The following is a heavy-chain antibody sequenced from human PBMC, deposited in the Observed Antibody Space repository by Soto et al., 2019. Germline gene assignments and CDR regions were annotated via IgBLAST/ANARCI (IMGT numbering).Heavy chain of an antibody. V-gene: IGHV3-30*18. CDR3: AKFSVAVAWGMDV. CDR1: GFTFSSYG. Sequence: QVQLVESGGGVVQPGRSLRLSCAASGFTFSSYGMHWVRQAPGKGLEWVAVISYDGSNKYYADSVKGRFTISRDNSKNTRYLQMNSLRAEGTAVYYCAKFSVAVAWGMDVWGQGTTVTVSS. D-gene: IGHD6-19*01. CDR2: ISYDGSNK. J-gene: IGHJ6*02.